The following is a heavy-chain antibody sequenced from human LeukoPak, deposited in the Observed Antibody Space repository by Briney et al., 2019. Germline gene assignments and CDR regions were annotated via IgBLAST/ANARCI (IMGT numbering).Heavy chain of an antibody. CDR1: GFTFSSYG. Sequence: PGGSLRLSCAASGFTFSSYGMHWVRQAPGKGLEWVAVISYDGSNKYYADSVKGRFTISRDNSKNTLYLQMNSLRAEDTAVYYCARWPDAVATNYLLFYYMDVWGVGTAVTVS. D-gene: IGHD5-24*01. CDR3: ARWPDAVATNYLLFYYMDV. J-gene: IGHJ6*03. V-gene: IGHV3-30*03. CDR2: ISYDGSNK.